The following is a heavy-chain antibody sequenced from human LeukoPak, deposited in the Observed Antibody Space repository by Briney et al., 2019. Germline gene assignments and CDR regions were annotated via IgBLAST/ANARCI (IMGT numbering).Heavy chain of an antibody. CDR1: GGSISSYY. Sequence: SETLSLTCTVSGGSISSYYWSWIRQPPGKGLEWIGYIYYSGSTNYDPSLKSRVTISVDTSKNQFSLKLSSVTAADTAVYYCVRDRELTYWGQGTLVTVSS. J-gene: IGHJ4*02. CDR2: IYYSGST. CDR3: VRDRELTY. D-gene: IGHD5-24*01. V-gene: IGHV4-59*01.